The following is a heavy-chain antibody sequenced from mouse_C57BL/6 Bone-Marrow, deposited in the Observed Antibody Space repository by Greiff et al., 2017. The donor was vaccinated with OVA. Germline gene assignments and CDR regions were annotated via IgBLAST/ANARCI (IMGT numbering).Heavy chain of an antibody. V-gene: IGHV14-1*01. D-gene: IGHD1-1*01. Sequence: VQLQQSGAELVRPGASVKLSCTASGFNIKDYYMHWVKQRPEQGLEWIGRIDPEDGDTEYAPKFQGKATMTADTSSNTAYLQLSSLTSEDTAVYYCTTWDQRITTVRYFDYWGQGTTLTVSS. J-gene: IGHJ2*01. CDR1: GFNIKDYY. CDR3: TTWDQRITTVRYFDY. CDR2: IDPEDGDT.